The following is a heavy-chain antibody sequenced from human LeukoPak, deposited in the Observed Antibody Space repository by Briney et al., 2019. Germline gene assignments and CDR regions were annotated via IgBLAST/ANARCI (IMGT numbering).Heavy chain of an antibody. CDR2: INPSGGST. Sequence: AASVTASCKASGYTFTSYYMHWVRQAPGQGLEWMGIINPSGGSTSYAQKFQGRVTMTRDTSTSTVYMELSSLRSEDTAVYYCAKASGTAIKKWLPGRGSVFDYWGQGTLVTVSS. V-gene: IGHV1-46*01. D-gene: IGHD5-12*01. CDR3: AKASGTAIKKWLPGRGSVFDY. CDR1: GYTFTSYY. J-gene: IGHJ4*02.